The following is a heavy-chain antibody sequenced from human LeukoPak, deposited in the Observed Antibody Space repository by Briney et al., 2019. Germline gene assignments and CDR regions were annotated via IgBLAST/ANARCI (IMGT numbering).Heavy chain of an antibody. D-gene: IGHD3-10*01. Sequence: PSETLSLTCTVSGGSISSSSYYWGWIRQPPGKGLEWIGSIYYSGSTYYNPSLKSRVTISVDTSKNQFSLKLSSVTAADTAVYYCARVETFPYYGYYYYYGMDVWGQGTTVTVSS. CDR3: ARVETFPYYGYYYYYGMDV. J-gene: IGHJ6*02. CDR2: IYYSGST. V-gene: IGHV4-39*07. CDR1: GGSISSSSYY.